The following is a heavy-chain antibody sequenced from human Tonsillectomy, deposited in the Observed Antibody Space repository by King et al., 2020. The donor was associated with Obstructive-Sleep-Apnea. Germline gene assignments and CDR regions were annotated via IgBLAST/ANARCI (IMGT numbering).Heavy chain of an antibody. J-gene: IGHJ5*02. D-gene: IGHD3-22*01. CDR2: IYHSGST. Sequence: LQLQESGPGLVKPSGTLSLTCAVSGGSISSSNWWSWVRQPPGKGLEWIGEIYHSGSTNYNPSLKSRVTISVDKSKNQFSLKLSSVTAADTAVYYCARDSLVITGNNWFDPWGQGTLVTVSS. CDR3: ARDSLVITGNNWFDP. V-gene: IGHV4-4*02. CDR1: GGSISSSNW.